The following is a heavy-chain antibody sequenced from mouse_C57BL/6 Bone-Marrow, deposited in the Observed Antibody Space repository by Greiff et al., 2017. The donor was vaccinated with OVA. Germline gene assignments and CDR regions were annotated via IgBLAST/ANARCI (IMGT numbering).Heavy chain of an antibody. CDR1: GFNIKDDY. D-gene: IGHD1-1*01. CDR2: IDPENGDT. V-gene: IGHV14-4*01. J-gene: IGHJ2*01. CDR3: TTKIYYYGSWYYFDY. Sequence: VQLQQSGAELVRPGASVKLSCTASGFNIKDDYMHWVKQRPEQGLEWIGWIDPENGDTEYASKFQGKATITADTSSNTAYLQLSSLTSEDTAVYYCTTKIYYYGSWYYFDYWGQGTTLTVSS.